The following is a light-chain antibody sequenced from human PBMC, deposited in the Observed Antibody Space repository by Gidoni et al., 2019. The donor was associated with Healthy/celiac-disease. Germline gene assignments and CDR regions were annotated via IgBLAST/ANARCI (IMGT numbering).Light chain of an antibody. J-gene: IGLJ2*01. V-gene: IGLV3-1*01. CDR2: QDS. CDR1: KLGDKY. CDR3: QAWDSSTVV. Sequence: SYELTQPPSVSVSPGHTASITCSGDKLGDKYACWYQQKPGQSPVLVIYQDSQRPSGIPERFSGSNSGNTATLTISGTQAMDEADYYCQAWDSSTVVFGGGTKLTV.